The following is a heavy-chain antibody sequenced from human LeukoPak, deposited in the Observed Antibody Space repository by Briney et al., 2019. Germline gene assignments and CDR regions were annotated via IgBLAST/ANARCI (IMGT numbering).Heavy chain of an antibody. V-gene: IGHV4-39*07. CDR3: ARSGNILTGYYSP. Sequence: SETLSLTCTVSGGALSSSTFYWGWIRQPPGKGLEWVGTFFYGANTYYNPSLKSRVTISVDTSKNQFSLKLSSVTAADTAVYYCARSGNILTGYYSPWGQGTLVTVSS. CDR2: FFYGANT. CDR1: GGALSSSTFY. D-gene: IGHD3-9*01. J-gene: IGHJ5*02.